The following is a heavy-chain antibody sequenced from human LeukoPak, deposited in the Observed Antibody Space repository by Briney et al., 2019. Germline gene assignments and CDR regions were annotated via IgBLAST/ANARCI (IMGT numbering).Heavy chain of an antibody. CDR3: ARPRAGDLDY. D-gene: IGHD3-16*01. CDR1: GFTFSSYS. V-gene: IGHV3-21*01. Sequence: PGGSLRLSCAASGFTFSSYSMNWVRQAPGKGLEWVSSISSTGTYTYYADSVKGRFTISRDNVKNSLYLQMNSLRAEDTAVYYCARPRAGDLDYWGQGTLDTVSS. J-gene: IGHJ4*02. CDR2: ISSTGTYT.